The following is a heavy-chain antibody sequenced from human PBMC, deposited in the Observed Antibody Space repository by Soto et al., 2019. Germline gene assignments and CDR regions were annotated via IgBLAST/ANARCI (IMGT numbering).Heavy chain of an antibody. CDR3: ARGDYVDTAMVNWFDP. J-gene: IGHJ5*02. Sequence: LETLSLTCTVSGGSISSYYWGWIRQPPGKGLEWIGYIYYSGSTNYNPSLKSRVTISVDTSKNQFSLKLSSVTAADTAVYYCARGDYVDTAMVNWFDPWGQGTLVTVSS. CDR1: GGSISSYY. D-gene: IGHD5-18*01. CDR2: IYYSGST. V-gene: IGHV4-59*08.